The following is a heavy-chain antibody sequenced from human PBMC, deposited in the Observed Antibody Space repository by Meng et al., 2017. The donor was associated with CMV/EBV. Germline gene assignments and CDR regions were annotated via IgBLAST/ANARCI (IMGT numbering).Heavy chain of an antibody. D-gene: IGHD1-26*01. CDR3: ARDLPRRPWLTTLHYSGSHHYFDY. CDR2: ISSSSSYI. Sequence: GGSLRLSYAASGFTFSSYSMNWVRQAPGKGLEWVSSISSSSSYIYYADSVKGRFTISRDNAKNSLYLQMNSLRAEDTAVYYCARDLPRRPWLTTLHYSGSHHYFDYWGQGTLVTVSS. CDR1: GFTFSSYS. V-gene: IGHV3-21*01. J-gene: IGHJ4*02.